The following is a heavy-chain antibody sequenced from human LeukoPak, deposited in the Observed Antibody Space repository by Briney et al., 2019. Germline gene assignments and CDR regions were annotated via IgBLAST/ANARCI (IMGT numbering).Heavy chain of an antibody. Sequence: SETLSLTCAVYGGSLSGYYWSWIRQPPGKGLEWIGEINHSGGTDYNPSLKSRVTISVDTSKNQFSLYLNSVTAADTAVYYCARESPSSWYGIDFWGQGTLVTVSS. CDR2: INHSGGT. D-gene: IGHD6-13*01. CDR3: ARESPSSWYGIDF. CDR1: GGSLSGYY. J-gene: IGHJ4*02. V-gene: IGHV4-34*01.